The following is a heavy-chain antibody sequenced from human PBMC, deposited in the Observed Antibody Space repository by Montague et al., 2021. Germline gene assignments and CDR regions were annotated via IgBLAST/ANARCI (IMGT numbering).Heavy chain of an antibody. Sequence: SETLSLTCNVSGGAISSSSCYWGWIRQPPGKGLEWIGSIYYSGSTYYSPSLKSRVTISADTSQKQFSLKLRSVTAADTAVYYCARAAKLGENEGNYYYNALDVWGQGTTVTVSS. D-gene: IGHD2/OR15-2a*01. CDR1: GGAISSSSCY. CDR3: ARAAKLGENEGNYYYNALDV. CDR2: IYYSGST. J-gene: IGHJ6*02. V-gene: IGHV4-39*01.